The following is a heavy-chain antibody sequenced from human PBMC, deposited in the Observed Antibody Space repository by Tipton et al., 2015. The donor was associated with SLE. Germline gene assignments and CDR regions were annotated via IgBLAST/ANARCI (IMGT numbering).Heavy chain of an antibody. V-gene: IGHV4-31*03. J-gene: IGHJ4*02. Sequence: TLSLTCTVSGGSISSGGYYWSWIRQHPGKGLEWIGYIYYSGSTYYNPSLKSRVTISVDTSKNQFSLKLSSVTAADTAVYYCARVAVAAARLGYWGQGTLVTVSS. CDR1: GGSISSGGYY. D-gene: IGHD6-13*01. CDR2: IYYSGST. CDR3: ARVAVAAARLGY.